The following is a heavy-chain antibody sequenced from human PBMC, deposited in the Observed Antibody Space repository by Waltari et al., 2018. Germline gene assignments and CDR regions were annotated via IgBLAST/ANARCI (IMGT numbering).Heavy chain of an antibody. V-gene: IGHV1-8*03. D-gene: IGHD6-6*01. CDR1: GYTFTSYD. Sequence: QVQLVQSGAEVKKPGASVKVSCKASGYTFTSYDINWVRQATGQGLEWMGWMNPNRGKTGYAQKFQGRVTITTDESTSTAYMELSSLRSEDTAVYYCAIVRYSSSSGFYFDYWGQGTLVTVSS. CDR3: AIVRYSSSSGFYFDY. CDR2: MNPNRGKT. J-gene: IGHJ4*02.